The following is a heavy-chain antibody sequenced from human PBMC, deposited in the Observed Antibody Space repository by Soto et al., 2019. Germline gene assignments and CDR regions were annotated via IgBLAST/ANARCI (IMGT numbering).Heavy chain of an antibody. CDR2: IYSGGST. J-gene: IGHJ4*02. CDR3: AKSHFPIMVRGVNDGHYSDY. CDR1: GFTVSSNY. D-gene: IGHD3-10*01. V-gene: IGHV3-53*01. Sequence: GGSLRLSCAASGFTVSSNYMSWVRQAPGKGLEWVSVIYSGGSTYYADSVKGRFTISRDNSKNTLYLQMNSLRAEDTAVYYCAKSHFPIMVRGVNDGHYSDYWGQGTLVTVSS.